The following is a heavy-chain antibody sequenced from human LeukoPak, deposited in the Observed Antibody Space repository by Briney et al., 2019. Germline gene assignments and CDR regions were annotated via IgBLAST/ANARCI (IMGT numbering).Heavy chain of an antibody. J-gene: IGHJ4*02. CDR1: GFTFSNYA. D-gene: IGHD5/OR15-5a*01. CDR3: AKSVVPGGAYYFDY. CDR2: ISGSGDTT. Sequence: GGSLRLSCAASGFTFSNYAMSWVRRAPGKGLEWASAISGSGDTTYYADSVKGRFTLSRDNSKNTLYLQMHSLRAEDTAVYYCAKSVVPGGAYYFDYWGQGTLVTVSS. V-gene: IGHV3-23*01.